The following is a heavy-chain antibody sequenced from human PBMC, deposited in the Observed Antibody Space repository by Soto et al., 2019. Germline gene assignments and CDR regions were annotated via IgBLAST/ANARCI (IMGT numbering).Heavy chain of an antibody. Sequence: GGSLRLSCAASGFTFSSYSMSWVRQAPGKGLEWVSGFRTCGAGGTTYYADSVKGRFTISRDNSKNMLFLQMNSMSAEDTALYSWAKKVNSGPGSQYFDYWGQGTLVTVS. CDR3: AKKVNSGPGSQYFDY. CDR1: GFTFSSYS. J-gene: IGHJ4*02. CDR2: FRTCGAGGTT. D-gene: IGHD3-10*01. V-gene: IGHV3-23*01.